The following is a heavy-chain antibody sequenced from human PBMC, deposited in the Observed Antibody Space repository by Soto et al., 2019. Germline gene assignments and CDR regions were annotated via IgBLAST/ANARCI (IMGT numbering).Heavy chain of an antibody. CDR1: GFIVSSNQ. D-gene: IGHD3-3*01. V-gene: IGHV3-53*01. CDR3: VRGPSDHKLRLVEWPYGDY. CDR2: IYSGHTT. Sequence: LRLSCVASGFIVSSNQMSWVRQAPGKGLEWVSVIYSGHTTYYADAVEGRFTISRDDSKNTLYLQMNSLRVEDTAVYYCVRGPSDHKLRLVEWPYGDYWGQGALGTVSS. J-gene: IGHJ4*02.